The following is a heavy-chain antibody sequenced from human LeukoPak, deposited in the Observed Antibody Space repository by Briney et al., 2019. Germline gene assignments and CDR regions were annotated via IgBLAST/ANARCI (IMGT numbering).Heavy chain of an antibody. Sequence: GGSLRLSCAASGFTIDDYAMSWVRQAPGKGLEWVSGISGSDGSTFYADSVKGRFTISRDNSKNTLYLQMNSLRAEDTAVYYCAKDRAYYSDSSGYYLVRAYDYWGQGTLVTVSS. D-gene: IGHD3-22*01. CDR1: GFTIDDYA. J-gene: IGHJ4*02. CDR2: ISGSDGST. CDR3: AKDRAYYSDSSGYYLVRAYDY. V-gene: IGHV3-23*01.